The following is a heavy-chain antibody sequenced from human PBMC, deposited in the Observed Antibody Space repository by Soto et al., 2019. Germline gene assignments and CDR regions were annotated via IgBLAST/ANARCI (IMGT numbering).Heavy chain of an antibody. CDR2: ISYDGSNK. D-gene: IGHD3-3*01. V-gene: IGHV3-30-3*01. J-gene: IGHJ5*02. CDR3: ARDRDDFWSGSEGAWFDP. Sequence: GGSLRLSCAASGFTFSSYAMHWVRQAPGKGLEWVAVISYDGSNKYYADSVKGRFTISRDNSKNTLYLQMNSLRAEDTAVYYCARDRDDFWSGSEGAWFDPWGQGTQVTVSS. CDR1: GFTFSSYA.